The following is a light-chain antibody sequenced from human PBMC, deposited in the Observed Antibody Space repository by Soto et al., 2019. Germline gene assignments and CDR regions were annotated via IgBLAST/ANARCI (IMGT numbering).Light chain of an antibody. CDR1: QIISIY. Sequence: DIQMTQSPSSLSASVGDRFTITCRASQIISIYLNWYQQKPGKAPRLLIYAATSLQSGVPSRFSGGGSGADFTLTVSSLQPEDFATYYCQQSYSTPHTFGQGTKVDIK. J-gene: IGKJ1*01. CDR2: AAT. V-gene: IGKV1-39*01. CDR3: QQSYSTPHT.